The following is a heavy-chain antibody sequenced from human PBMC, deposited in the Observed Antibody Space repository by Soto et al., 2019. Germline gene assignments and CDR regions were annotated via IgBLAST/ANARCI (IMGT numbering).Heavy chain of an antibody. J-gene: IGHJ4*02. V-gene: IGHV2-5*02. CDR3: AHISAGIAAASTSTYDY. Sequence: QITLKESGPTLVKPTQTLTLTCTFSGFSLSTSGVGVGWIRQPPGKALEWLALIYWDDDKRYSPSLKSRLTITNDTSKNRVVLTMTNMDPVDTATYYCAHISAGIAAASTSTYDYWGQGTLVTVSS. CDR1: GFSLSTSGVG. CDR2: IYWDDDK. D-gene: IGHD6-13*01.